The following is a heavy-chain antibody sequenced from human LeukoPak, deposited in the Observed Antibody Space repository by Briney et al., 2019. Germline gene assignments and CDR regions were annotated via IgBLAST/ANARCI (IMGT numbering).Heavy chain of an antibody. D-gene: IGHD3-22*01. J-gene: IGHJ6*02. CDR1: GGSISSYY. CDR3: ARVGAGGNYYDSSGYPPRYYYYGMDV. V-gene: IGHV4-59*01. CDR2: IYYSGST. Sequence: SETLSLTCTVSGGSISSYYWSWIRQPPGKGLEWIGYIYYSGSTNYNPSLKSRVTISADTSKNQFSLKLSSVTAADTAVYYCARVGAGGNYYDSSGYPPRYYYYGMDVWGQGTTVTVSS.